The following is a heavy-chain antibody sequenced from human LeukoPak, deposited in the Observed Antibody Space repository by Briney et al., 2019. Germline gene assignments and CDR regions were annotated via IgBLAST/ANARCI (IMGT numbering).Heavy chain of an antibody. Sequence: SETLPLTCTVSGGSISSYYWSWIRQPPGKGLEWIGYIYYSGSTNYNPSLKSRVTISVDTSKNQFSLKLSSVTAADTAVYYCARVRYSSGWYWYFDLWGRGTLVTVSS. V-gene: IGHV4-59*01. J-gene: IGHJ2*01. CDR3: ARVRYSSGWYWYFDL. D-gene: IGHD6-19*01. CDR1: GGSISSYY. CDR2: IYYSGST.